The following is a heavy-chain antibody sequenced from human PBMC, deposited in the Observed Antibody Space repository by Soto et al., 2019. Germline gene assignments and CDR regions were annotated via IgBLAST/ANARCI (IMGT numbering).Heavy chain of an antibody. CDR1: GGSITSYY. Sequence: SETLSLTCTVSGGSITSYYWSWIRQPPGKGLEWIGYIYYSGTTNYNPSLKSRLTISVDPSKKQLSLKLSSVTAADTAVYYCARHSSGTSFDPWGQGTLVTVSS. J-gene: IGHJ5*02. CDR3: ARHSSGTSFDP. V-gene: IGHV4-59*08. D-gene: IGHD3-10*01. CDR2: IYYSGTT.